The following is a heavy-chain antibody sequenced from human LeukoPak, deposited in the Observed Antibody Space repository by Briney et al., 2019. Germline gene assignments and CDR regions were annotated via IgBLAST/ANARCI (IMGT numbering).Heavy chain of an antibody. V-gene: IGHV3-48*01. CDR3: ARFRTWGDKAFDY. Sequence: GGSLRLSCSASGFTFNAFGMNWVRQAPGKGLERVSYIGTTSGAIYYADSVKGRFTISRDSVKNSLYLQMNSLRAADTAVYYCARFRTWGDKAFDYWGQGTLVTVSS. J-gene: IGHJ4*02. CDR1: GFTFNAFG. CDR2: IGTTSGAI. D-gene: IGHD2-21*02.